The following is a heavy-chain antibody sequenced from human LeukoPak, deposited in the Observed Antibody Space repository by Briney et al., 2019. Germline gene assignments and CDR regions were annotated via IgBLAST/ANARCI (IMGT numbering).Heavy chain of an antibody. CDR3: AREGIAVAAGDY. J-gene: IGHJ4*02. V-gene: IGHV3-33*01. CDR2: IWYDGSNK. D-gene: IGHD6-19*01. CDR1: GFTFSSYG. Sequence: PGGSLRLSCAASGFTFSSYGMHWVRQAPGKGLEWVAVIWYDGSNKYYADSVKGRFTISRDNSKNTLYLQMNSLRAEDTAVYYCAREGIAVAAGDYWGQGTLVTVSS.